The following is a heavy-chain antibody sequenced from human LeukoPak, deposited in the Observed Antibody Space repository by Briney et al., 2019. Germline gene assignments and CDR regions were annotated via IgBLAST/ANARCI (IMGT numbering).Heavy chain of an antibody. D-gene: IGHD5-24*01. Sequence: KTSETLSLTCTVSGGSISSYYWSWIRQPAGKGLEWIGRIYTSGSTNYNPSLKSRVTMSVDTSKNQFSLKLSSVTAADTAVYYCARDRGPLVWLQGALAFDIWGQGTMVTVSS. CDR2: IYTSGST. CDR1: GGSISSYY. J-gene: IGHJ3*02. V-gene: IGHV4-4*07. CDR3: ARDRGPLVWLQGALAFDI.